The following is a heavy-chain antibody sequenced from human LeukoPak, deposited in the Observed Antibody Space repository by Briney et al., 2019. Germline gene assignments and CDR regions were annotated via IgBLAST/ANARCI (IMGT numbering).Heavy chain of an antibody. CDR3: PRRFPNNQSNYFVY. CDR1: GFSRSTSGVG. V-gene: IGHV2-5*02. D-gene: IGHD1/OR15-1a*01. J-gene: IGHJ4*02. Sequence: SGPTLVNPTQTLTLTCTFSGFSRSTSGVGVGWIRQPPGKALEWLALIFWDDDKRYSPSLKGRLTITKDTSKNQVVLTVTSMGPVDTATYYCPRRFPNNQSNYFVYCGQGGMVIVSS. CDR2: IFWDDDK.